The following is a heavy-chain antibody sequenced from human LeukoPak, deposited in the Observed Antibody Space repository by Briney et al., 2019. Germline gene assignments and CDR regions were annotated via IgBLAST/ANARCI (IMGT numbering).Heavy chain of an antibody. V-gene: IGHV3-30-3*01. CDR2: ISYDGSNK. CDR1: GFTFSSYA. Sequence: GGSLRLSCAASGFTFSSYAMHWVRQAPGKGLEWVAVISYDGSNKYYADSVKGRFTISRDNSKNTLYLQMNSLRAEDTAVYYCARGGEVVPAASDYWGQGTLVTVSS. D-gene: IGHD2-2*01. J-gene: IGHJ4*02. CDR3: ARGGEVVPAASDY.